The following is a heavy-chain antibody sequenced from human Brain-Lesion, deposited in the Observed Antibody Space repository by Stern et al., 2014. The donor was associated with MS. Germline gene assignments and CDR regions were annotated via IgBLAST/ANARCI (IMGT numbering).Heavy chain of an antibody. CDR3: ARHDSVPRPSQLYSARDRGPGYFDY. D-gene: IGHD1-26*01. Sequence: QLVESGPGLVKPSETLSLTCTVSGGSISSSTYYWAWIRQPPGKGLEWIGNIYYSGFTYYNPSLKSRVTISVDMSKNQFHPQLSSVTAADTAIYYCARHDSVPRPSQLYSARDRGPGYFDYWGQGTLVTVSS. CDR1: GGSISSSTYY. J-gene: IGHJ4*02. CDR2: IYYSGFT. V-gene: IGHV4-39*01.